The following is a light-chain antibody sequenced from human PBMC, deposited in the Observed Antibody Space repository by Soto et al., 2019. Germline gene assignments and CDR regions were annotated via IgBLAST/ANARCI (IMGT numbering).Light chain of an antibody. J-gene: IGLJ2*01. Sequence: QSVLTQPPSVSGAPGKRVTISCTGSSSNIGAGYDVHWYQQLPGTAPKVLIYDNNNRPSGVPDRFSGSKSGTSASLAITGLQAEDEADYYCHSYDVSLSGPVFGGGTKLTV. CDR3: HSYDVSLSGPV. CDR2: DNN. V-gene: IGLV1-40*01. CDR1: SSNIGAGYD.